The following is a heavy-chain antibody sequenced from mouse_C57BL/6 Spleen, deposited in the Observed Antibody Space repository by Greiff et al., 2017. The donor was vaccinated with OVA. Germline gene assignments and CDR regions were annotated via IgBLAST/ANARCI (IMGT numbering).Heavy chain of an antibody. D-gene: IGHD2-2*01. CDR2: INYDGSST. J-gene: IGHJ4*01. Sequence: EVKLVESEGGLVQPGSSMKLSCTASGFTFSDYYMAWVRQVPEKGLDWVANINYDGSSTYYLDSLKSRFIISRDNAKNILYLQMSSLKSEDTATYYCARDQGDGYDGVYAMDYWGQGTSVTVSS. V-gene: IGHV5-16*01. CDR1: GFTFSDYY. CDR3: ARDQGDGYDGVYAMDY.